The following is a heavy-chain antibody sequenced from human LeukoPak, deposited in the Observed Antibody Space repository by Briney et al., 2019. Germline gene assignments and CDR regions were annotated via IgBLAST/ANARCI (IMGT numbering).Heavy chain of an antibody. Sequence: GGSLRLSCAASGFTFSSYAMSWVRQAPGKGLEWVSAISGSGGSTYYADSVKGRFTISGDNSKNTLYLQMNSLRAEDTAVYYCAKDWGNSGSSIFDYWGQGTLVTVSS. CDR1: GFTFSSYA. J-gene: IGHJ4*02. CDR3: AKDWGNSGSSIFDY. CDR2: ISGSGGST. D-gene: IGHD1-26*01. V-gene: IGHV3-23*01.